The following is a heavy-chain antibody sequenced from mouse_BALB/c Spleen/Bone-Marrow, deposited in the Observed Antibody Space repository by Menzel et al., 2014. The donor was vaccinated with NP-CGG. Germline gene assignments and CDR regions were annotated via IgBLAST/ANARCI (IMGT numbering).Heavy chain of an antibody. CDR2: INPSSGYT. Sequence: VQLQQSAAELARPGASVKMSCKASGYTFSGYTMHWIKQRPGQGLEWIGYINPSSGYTDYNQRFKDKTTLTADKSSTTAYMQLSSLTSEDSAVYFCARLNYGNPFAYWGQGTLVTVSA. D-gene: IGHD2-1*01. CDR3: ARLNYGNPFAY. CDR1: GYTFSGYT. J-gene: IGHJ3*01. V-gene: IGHV1-4*02.